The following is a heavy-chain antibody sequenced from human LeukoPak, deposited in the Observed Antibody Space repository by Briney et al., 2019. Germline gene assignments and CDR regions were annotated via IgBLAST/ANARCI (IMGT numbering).Heavy chain of an antibody. V-gene: IGHV3-23*01. Sequence: GGSLRLSCAASGFAFSSYAMSWVCQAPGEGLEWVSVISGSGGTTYYADSVKGRFTISRDNSKNTLYLQMNSLRAEDTAIYYCAKAPRDMGDYGEGCFDFWGQGTLVTVSS. D-gene: IGHD4-17*01. CDR3: AKAPRDMGDYGEGCFDF. J-gene: IGHJ4*02. CDR1: GFAFSSYA. CDR2: ISGSGGTT.